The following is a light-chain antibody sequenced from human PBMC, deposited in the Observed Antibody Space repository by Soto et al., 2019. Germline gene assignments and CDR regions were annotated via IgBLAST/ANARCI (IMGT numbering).Light chain of an antibody. Sequence: EIERTQSPATLSRSPGERSTLSCRASQSVHFHYLAWYQQKPGQAPRLLIYGASSRATGIPDRFSGSGSGTDFTLTISRLEPEDFAVYHCQQYDTSPLTFGGGTKVDIK. V-gene: IGKV3-20*01. CDR1: QSVHFHY. CDR3: QQYDTSPLT. CDR2: GAS. J-gene: IGKJ4*02.